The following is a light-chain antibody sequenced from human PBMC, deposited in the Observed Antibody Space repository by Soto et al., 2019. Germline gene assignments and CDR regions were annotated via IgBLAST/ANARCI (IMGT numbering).Light chain of an antibody. CDR1: QSINNW. CDR3: QQYSSYSYT. CDR2: EAS. Sequence: DFQMTQSPSTLSASVGDRVAITCRASQSINNWLAWYQQKPGKAPKPLIYEASNLQSGVPSRFSGSGSGTEFILTISSLQPDDFATYYCQQYSSYSYTFGQGTKVDIK. J-gene: IGKJ2*01. V-gene: IGKV1-5*03.